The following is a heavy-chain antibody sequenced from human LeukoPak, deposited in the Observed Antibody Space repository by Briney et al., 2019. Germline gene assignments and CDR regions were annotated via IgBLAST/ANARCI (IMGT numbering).Heavy chain of an antibody. Sequence: GGSLRLSCAASGFTFDDYGMSWVRQAPGKGLEWVSSISSSSSYIYYADSVKGRFTISRDNAKNSLYLQMNSLRAEDTAVYYCARENSGGSSWSDGFDYWGQGTLVTVSS. D-gene: IGHD6-13*01. V-gene: IGHV3-21*01. J-gene: IGHJ4*02. CDR1: GFTFDDYG. CDR3: ARENSGGSSWSDGFDY. CDR2: ISSSSSYI.